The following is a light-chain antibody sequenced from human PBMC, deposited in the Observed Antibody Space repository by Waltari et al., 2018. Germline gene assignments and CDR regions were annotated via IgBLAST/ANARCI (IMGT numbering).Light chain of an antibody. V-gene: IGKV1-5*03. CDR1: QSISTW. CDR3: QQYNSYSGT. J-gene: IGKJ1*01. Sequence: DIQMTQSPSTLSASVGDRVTITCRASQSISTWLAWYQQKPGKAPILLIYKASTLESGVPSRFSGSGSVTEFTLTISSLQPDDFATYYCQQYNSYSGTFGQGTKVEIK. CDR2: KAS.